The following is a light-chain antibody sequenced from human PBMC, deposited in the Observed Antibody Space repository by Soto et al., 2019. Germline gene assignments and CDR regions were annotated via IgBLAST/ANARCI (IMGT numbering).Light chain of an antibody. Sequence: DIQMTQSPFSLSASVGDRVTITCRASRSINIFLNWYQQKPGGAPKLLIYSASTLQTGVPSRFSGSGSGTEFTLTVSSLQPEDFATYYCVQHYSYPLTFGGGTKVDIK. V-gene: IGKV1-9*01. CDR3: VQHYSYPLT. J-gene: IGKJ4*01. CDR1: RSINIF. CDR2: SAS.